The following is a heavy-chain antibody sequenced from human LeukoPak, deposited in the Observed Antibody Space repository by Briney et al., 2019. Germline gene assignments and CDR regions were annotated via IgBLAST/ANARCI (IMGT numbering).Heavy chain of an antibody. CDR2: ISGSGGST. J-gene: IGHJ3*02. V-gene: IGHV3-23*01. Sequence: GGSLRLSCAASGFTFSSYAMSWVRQAPGKGLEWVSAISGSGGSTYYADSVKGWFTISRDNSKNTLYLQMNSLRAEDTAVYYCAKETTYCSSTSCPDAFDIWGQGTMVTVSS. CDR3: AKETTYCSSTSCPDAFDI. D-gene: IGHD2-2*01. CDR1: GFTFSSYA.